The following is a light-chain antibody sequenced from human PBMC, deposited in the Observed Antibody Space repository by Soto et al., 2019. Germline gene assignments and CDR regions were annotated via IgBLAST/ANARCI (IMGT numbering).Light chain of an antibody. J-gene: IGKJ2*01. V-gene: IGKV1-39*01. CDR3: QQSYSTART. CDR1: QSISNY. CDR2: AVS. Sequence: DIQMTQSPSSLSASVGDRVTITCRASQSISNYLNWYQQKPGKAPNLLIYAVSSFRSGVPSRFSGSGSGTDFTLTISSLQPEDFATYYCQQSYSTARTFGQGTKLEIK.